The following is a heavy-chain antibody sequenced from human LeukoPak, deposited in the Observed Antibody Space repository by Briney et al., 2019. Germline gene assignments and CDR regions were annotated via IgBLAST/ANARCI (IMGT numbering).Heavy chain of an antibody. CDR2: INPNSGGT. Sequence: ASVKVSCKASGYTFTGYYMHWVRQAPGQGLEWMGWINPNSGGTNYAQKFQGRVTMTRDTSISTAYMELSRLRSGDAAVYYCARVDGYIAVAGTGDYWGQGTLVTVSS. D-gene: IGHD6-19*01. J-gene: IGHJ4*02. CDR1: GYTFTGYY. CDR3: ARVDGYIAVAGTGDY. V-gene: IGHV1-2*02.